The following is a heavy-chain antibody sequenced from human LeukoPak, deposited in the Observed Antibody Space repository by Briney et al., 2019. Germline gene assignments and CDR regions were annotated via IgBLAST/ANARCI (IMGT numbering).Heavy chain of an antibody. CDR3: VRGRGFLFIC. CDR1: GLPFSSKE. D-gene: IGHD3-9*01. Sequence: GGSLTLTCAASGLPFSSKEMNWGRQAPGKGLEWVSGISGSAKTRYYADSMKGRLTISRDNVKNSLDLQMNNLRADDTAVYYCVRGRGFLFICWGQGTLVTVSS. J-gene: IGHJ1*01. V-gene: IGHV3-48*03. CDR2: ISGSAKTR.